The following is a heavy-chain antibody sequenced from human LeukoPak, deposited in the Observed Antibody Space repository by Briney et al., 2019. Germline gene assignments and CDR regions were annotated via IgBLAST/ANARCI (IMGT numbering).Heavy chain of an antibody. V-gene: IGHV4-39*01. D-gene: IGHD3-22*01. CDR1: GGSLSSSSYY. CDR2: IYYSGST. J-gene: IGHJ4*02. CDR3: ASLYDSSGYYYVMTDY. Sequence: SETLSLTCTVSGGSLSSSSYYWGWIRQPPGKGLEWIGSIYYSGSTYYNPSLKSRVIISVDTSKSQFSLKLSSVTAADTAVYYCASLYDSSGYYYVMTDYWGQGTLVTVSS.